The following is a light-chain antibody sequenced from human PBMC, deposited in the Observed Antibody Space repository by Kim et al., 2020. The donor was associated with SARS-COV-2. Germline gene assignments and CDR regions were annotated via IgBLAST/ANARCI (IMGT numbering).Light chain of an antibody. CDR3: QAWDSSTYV. J-gene: IGLJ1*01. CDR2: QDS. V-gene: IGLV3-1*01. CDR1: KLGDKY. Sequence: HELTQPPSVSVSPGQTASITCSGDKLGDKYACWYQQKPGQSPVLVIYQDSKRPSGIPERFSGSNSGNTATLTISGTQAMDEADYYCQAWDSSTYVF.